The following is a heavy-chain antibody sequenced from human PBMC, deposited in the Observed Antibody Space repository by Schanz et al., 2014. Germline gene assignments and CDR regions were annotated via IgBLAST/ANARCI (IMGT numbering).Heavy chain of an antibody. J-gene: IGHJ6*02. CDR1: GFTFGSYA. V-gene: IGHV3-23*01. CDR2: TSASDT. CDR3: ARNWKGYHILGRPGWSDGMDV. D-gene: IGHD3-3*01. Sequence: EVRLLESGGGLVQPGGSLRLSCVGSGFTFGSYAMNWVRQAPGKGLGWVSTSASDTFYADSVKGRFTISRDNSQNTLYLQMISLGVDDTAVYYGARNWKGYHILGRPGWSDGMDVWGQGTTVTVSS.